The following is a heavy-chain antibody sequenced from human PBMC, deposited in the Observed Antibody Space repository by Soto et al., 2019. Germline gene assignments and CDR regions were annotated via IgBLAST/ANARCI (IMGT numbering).Heavy chain of an antibody. CDR1: GGTFSSYA. V-gene: IGHV1-69*05. Sequence: SVKVSCKASGGTFSSYAISWVRQAPGQGLEWMGGIIPIFGTADSVKGRFTISRDNSGNTLYLEMSSLRGEDTAVYYCAKDQSSIFRSGSGMDVWGQGTTVTVSS. CDR2: IIPIFGTA. D-gene: IGHD3-3*01. J-gene: IGHJ6*02. CDR3: AKDQSSIFRSGSGMDV.